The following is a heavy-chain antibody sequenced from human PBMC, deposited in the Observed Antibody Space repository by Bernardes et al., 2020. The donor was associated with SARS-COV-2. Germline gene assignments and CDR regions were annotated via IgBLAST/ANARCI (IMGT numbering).Heavy chain of an antibody. D-gene: IGHD2-2*02. CDR1: GYTLIELS. CDR2: FDPEDGET. J-gene: IGHJ5*02. V-gene: IGHV1-24*01. CDR3: ATAPGDLYRGWFDP. Sequence: AGVKVSCKVSGYTLIELSMHWVRQAPGKGLEWMGGFDPEDGETIYAQKFQGRVTMTEDTSTDTAYMELSSLRSEDTAVYYCATAPGDLYRGWFDPWGQGTLVTVSS.